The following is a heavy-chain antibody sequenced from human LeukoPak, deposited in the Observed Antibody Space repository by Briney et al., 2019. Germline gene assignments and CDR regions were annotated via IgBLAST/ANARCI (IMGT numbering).Heavy chain of an antibody. CDR1: GGTFSSYA. V-gene: IGHV1-69*04. J-gene: IGHJ4*02. Sequence: SVKVSCKASGGTFSSYAISWVRQAPGQGLEWMGRIIPILGIANYAQKFQGRVTITADKSTSTAYMELSSLRSEDTAVYYCARVGILEPALDYWGQGTLVTVSS. CDR2: IIPILGIA. CDR3: ARVGILEPALDY. D-gene: IGHD1-14*01.